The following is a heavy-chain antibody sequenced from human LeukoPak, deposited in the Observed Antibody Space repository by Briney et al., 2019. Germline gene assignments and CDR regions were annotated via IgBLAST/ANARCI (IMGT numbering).Heavy chain of an antibody. J-gene: IGHJ3*02. V-gene: IGHV3-74*01. D-gene: IGHD6-6*01. Sequence: GGSLRLSCEASGFTFSNYWMHWVRQPPGKGLMWVSQISTDGSQTFYADSVKGRFTISRDNANSSLYLQMSSLRPEDTAMYYCAREYSSSSGRAFDIWGQGTMVTVSS. CDR2: ISTDGSQT. CDR1: GFTFSNYW. CDR3: AREYSSSSGRAFDI.